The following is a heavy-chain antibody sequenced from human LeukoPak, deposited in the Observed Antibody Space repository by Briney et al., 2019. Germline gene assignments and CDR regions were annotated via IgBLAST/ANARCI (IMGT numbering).Heavy chain of an antibody. CDR2: ISGSGGST. CDR3: AKGSTSGWYGWFDP. V-gene: IGHV3-23*01. J-gene: IGHJ5*02. D-gene: IGHD6-19*01. Sequence: QSGGSLRLSCAASGFTSSSYAMSWVRQAPEKGLEWVSAISGSGGSTYYADSVKGRFTISRDNSKNTLFLQMNSLRAEDTAVYYCAKGSTSGWYGWFDPWGQGTLVTVSS. CDR1: GFTSSSYA.